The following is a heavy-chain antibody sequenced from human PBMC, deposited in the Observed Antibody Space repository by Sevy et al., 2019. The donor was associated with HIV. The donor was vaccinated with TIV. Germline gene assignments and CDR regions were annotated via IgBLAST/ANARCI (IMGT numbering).Heavy chain of an antibody. J-gene: IGHJ4*02. CDR1: GFTFSNPW. D-gene: IGHD6-19*01. CDR2: IKSKTDGGTT. CDR3: TTSRKQWLVNFDY. Sequence: GGSLRLSCAASGFTFSNPWMSWVRQAPGKGLEWVGRIKSKTDGGTTDYAAPVKGRFTISRDDSKNTLYLQMNSLKTEDTAVYYCTTSRKQWLVNFDYWGQGTLVTVSS. V-gene: IGHV3-15*01.